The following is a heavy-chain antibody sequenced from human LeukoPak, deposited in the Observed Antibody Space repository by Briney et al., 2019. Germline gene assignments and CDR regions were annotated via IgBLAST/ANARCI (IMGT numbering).Heavy chain of an antibody. V-gene: IGHV1-2*02. CDR1: GYTFTSYD. D-gene: IGHD4-17*01. Sequence: ASVKVSCKASGYTFTSYDINWVRQATGQGLEWMGWINPNSGGTNYAQKFQGRVTMTRDTSISTAYMELSRLRSDDTAVYYCARDPHGDYESPWFDPWGQGTLVTVSS. CDR3: ARDPHGDYESPWFDP. J-gene: IGHJ5*02. CDR2: INPNSGGT.